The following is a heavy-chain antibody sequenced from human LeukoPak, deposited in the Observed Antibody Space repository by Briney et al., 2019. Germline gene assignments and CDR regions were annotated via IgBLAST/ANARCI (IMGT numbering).Heavy chain of an antibody. CDR2: IYTSGST. D-gene: IGHD2-15*01. J-gene: IGHJ4*02. V-gene: IGHV4-4*07. CDR1: GGSISSYY. CDR3: ARGIYCSGGSCYYFDY. Sequence: SETLSLTCTVSGGSISSYYWSWIRQPAGKGLEWIGRIYTSGSTNYSPSLKSRVTMSVDTSKNQFSLKLSSVTAADTAVYYCARGIYCSGGSCYYFDYWGQGTLVTVSS.